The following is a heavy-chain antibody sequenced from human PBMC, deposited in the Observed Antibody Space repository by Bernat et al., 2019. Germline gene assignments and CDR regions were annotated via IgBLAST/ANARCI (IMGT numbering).Heavy chain of an antibody. J-gene: IGHJ3*02. CDR3: ARGADHPDAFDI. D-gene: IGHD1-14*01. Sequence: EVQLVESGGGLVQPGGSLRLSCAASGFTFSSYWMYWVRQAPGKGLVWVSRINSDGSSTSYADSVKGRFTISRDNAKNTLYLQMNSLRAEDTAVYYCARGADHPDAFDIWGQGTMVTVSS. CDR1: GFTFSSYW. CDR2: INSDGSST. V-gene: IGHV3-74*01.